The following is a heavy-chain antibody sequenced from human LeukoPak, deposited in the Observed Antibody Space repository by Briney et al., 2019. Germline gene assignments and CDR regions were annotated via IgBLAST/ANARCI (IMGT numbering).Heavy chain of an antibody. CDR3: ARVRGGFDY. D-gene: IGHD3-16*01. CDR1: GGSISSSSYY. J-gene: IGHJ4*02. V-gene: IGHV4-39*01. CDR2: IYYSGST. Sequence: PSETLSLTCTVSGGSISSSSYYWGWIRQPPGKGLEWIGSIYYSGSTYYNPSLKSRVTISVDTSKNQFSLKLSSVTAADTAVYYCARVRGGFDYWGQGALVTVSS.